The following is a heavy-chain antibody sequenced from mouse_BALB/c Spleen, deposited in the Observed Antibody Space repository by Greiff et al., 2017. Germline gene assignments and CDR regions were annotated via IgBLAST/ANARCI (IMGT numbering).Heavy chain of an antibody. CDR3: TRGGYGDYPYYYAMDY. Sequence: EVKLQESGTVLARPGASVKMSCKASGYSFTSYWMHWVKQRPGQGLEWIGAIYPGNSDTSYNQKFKGKAKLTAVTSASTAYMELSSLTNEDSAVYYCTRGGYGDYPYYYAMDYWGQGTSVTVSS. D-gene: IGHD2-13*01. J-gene: IGHJ4*01. CDR1: GYSFTSYW. V-gene: IGHV1-5*01. CDR2: IYPGNSDT.